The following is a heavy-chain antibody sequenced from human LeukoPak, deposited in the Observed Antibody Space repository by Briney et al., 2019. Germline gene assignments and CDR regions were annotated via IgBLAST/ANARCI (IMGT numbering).Heavy chain of an antibody. CDR2: ISSSSSYI. CDR1: GFTFSSYS. J-gene: IGHJ4*02. CDR3: AITIFGVVQPIPYY. V-gene: IGHV3-21*01. Sequence: GGSLRLSCAASGFTFSSYSMNWVRQAPGKGLEWVSSISSSSSYIYYADSLKGRFTISRDNAKNSMYLQMNSLRAEDTAVYYCAITIFGVVQPIPYYWGQGTLVTVSS. D-gene: IGHD3-3*01.